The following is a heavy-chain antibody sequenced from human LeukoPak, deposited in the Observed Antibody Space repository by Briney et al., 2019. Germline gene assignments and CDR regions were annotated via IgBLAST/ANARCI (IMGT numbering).Heavy chain of an antibody. CDR3: AKLLVGVAGAGNLDY. CDR2: ISNSGDST. D-gene: IGHD6-13*01. CDR1: GFTFSGYV. V-gene: IGHV3-23*01. J-gene: IGHJ4*02. Sequence: GGSLRLSCVASGFTFSGYVMTWVRQAPGKGLEWVSGISNSGDSTYYADSVKGRFTISRDNSKNTLYLEMNSLGAEDTAVYYCAKLLVGVAGAGNLDYWGQGTLVTVSS.